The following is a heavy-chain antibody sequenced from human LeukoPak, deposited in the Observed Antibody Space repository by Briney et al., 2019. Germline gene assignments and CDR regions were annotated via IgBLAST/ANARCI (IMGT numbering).Heavy chain of an antibody. CDR1: GFTFSSYE. Sequence: GGSLRLSCAASGFTFSSYEMNWVRQAPGKGLEWVSGISPSGDITYYADSVKGRFTISRDNSKNTLYLQMNSLRAEDTAVYYCAKDSQFRPDIMYYFDYWGQGTLVTVSS. D-gene: IGHD3-16*01. CDR2: ISPSGDIT. CDR3: AKDSQFRPDIMYYFDY. V-gene: IGHV3-23*01. J-gene: IGHJ4*02.